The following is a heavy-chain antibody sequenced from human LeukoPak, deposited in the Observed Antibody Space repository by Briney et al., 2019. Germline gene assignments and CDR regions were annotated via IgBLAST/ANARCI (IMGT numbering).Heavy chain of an antibody. CDR2: INHGGST. CDR3: ARVQGYGFWSGYYPNDAFDI. CDR1: GGSFSGYY. V-gene: IGHV4-34*01. Sequence: PSETLSLTCAVYGGSFSGYYWSWIRQPPGKGLEWIGEINHGGSTNYNPSLKSRVTISVDTSKNQFSLKLSSVTAADTAVYYCARVQGYGFWSGYYPNDAFDIWGQGTMVTVSS. J-gene: IGHJ3*02. D-gene: IGHD3-3*01.